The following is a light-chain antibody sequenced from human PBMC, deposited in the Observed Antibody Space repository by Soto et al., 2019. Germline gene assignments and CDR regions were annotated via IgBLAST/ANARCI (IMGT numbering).Light chain of an antibody. J-gene: IGLJ3*02. CDR2: KNN. CDR3: AAWDSSLSVGV. V-gene: IGLV1-51*02. Sequence: QSMLTQPPSVSAAPGQTVTISCSGSSSNVGDNDVSWYQQFPGTAPKLLIYKNNQRPSGIPDRFSGSKSGTSATLGITGLQTGDEADYHCAAWDSSLSVGVFGGGTKVTVL. CDR1: SSNVGDND.